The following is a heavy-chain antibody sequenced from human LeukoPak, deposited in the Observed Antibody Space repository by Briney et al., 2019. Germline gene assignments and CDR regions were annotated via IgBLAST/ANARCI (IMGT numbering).Heavy chain of an antibody. V-gene: IGHV4-31*03. CDR2: IYYNGNT. CDR3: TRAACGGDCSPFRSFDY. J-gene: IGHJ4*02. CDR1: GGSISSGGYY. Sequence: SQTLSLTCTVSGGSISSGGYYWSWIRQHPGRGLEWIGYIYYNGNTNYNPSLKSRVTISVDTPKNQFSLKLSSVTAADTAVYYCTRAACGGDCSPFRSFDYWGQGTLVTVSS. D-gene: IGHD2-21*02.